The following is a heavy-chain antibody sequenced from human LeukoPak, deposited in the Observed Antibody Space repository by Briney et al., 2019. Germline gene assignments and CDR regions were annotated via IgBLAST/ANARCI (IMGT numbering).Heavy chain of an antibody. CDR1: WITFSDPW. Sequence: GSLRLSFASSWITFSDPWIDRVRQGSRKGAGGVANMNQDGSEKDYVDSVKGRFTISRDNARNSLYLQMGSLRAEDTAVYYCATYTHWVAGDVWGQGTTVTVSS. J-gene: IGHJ6*02. CDR2: MNQDGSEK. D-gene: IGHD3-16*01. CDR3: ATYTHWVAGDV. V-gene: IGHV3-7*01.